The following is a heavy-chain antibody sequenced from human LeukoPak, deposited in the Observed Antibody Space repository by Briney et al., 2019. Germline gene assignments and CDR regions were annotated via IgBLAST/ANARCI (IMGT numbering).Heavy chain of an antibody. Sequence: SETLSLTCAVYGGSFSGYYWSWIRQPPGKGLEWIGEINHSGSTNYNPSLKSRVTISVDTSKNQFSLKLSSVTAADTAVYYCARHSSWSDAFDIWGQGTMVTVSS. J-gene: IGHJ3*02. CDR1: GGSFSGYY. CDR2: INHSGST. CDR3: ARHSSWSDAFDI. D-gene: IGHD6-6*01. V-gene: IGHV4-34*01.